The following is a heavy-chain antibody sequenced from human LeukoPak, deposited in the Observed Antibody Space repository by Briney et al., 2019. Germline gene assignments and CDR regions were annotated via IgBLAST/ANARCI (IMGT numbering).Heavy chain of an antibody. CDR1: GFTFTSSA. V-gene: IGHV1-58*02. CDR3: AAVYSSGWHVIN. D-gene: IGHD6-19*01. Sequence: ASVKVSCKASGFTFTSSAMQWVGQARGQRLEWIGWIVVGSGNTNYAQKFQERVTITRDMSTSTAYMELSSLRSEDTAVYYCAAVYSSGWHVINWGQGTLVTVSS. J-gene: IGHJ4*02. CDR2: IVVGSGNT.